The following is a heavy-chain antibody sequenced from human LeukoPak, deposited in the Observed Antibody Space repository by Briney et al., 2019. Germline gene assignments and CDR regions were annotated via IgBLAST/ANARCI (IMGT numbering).Heavy chain of an antibody. CDR3: AKVGGMATVS. J-gene: IGHJ4*02. D-gene: IGHD5-24*01. CDR2: ISYDGSNK. CDR1: GFTFTDYG. Sequence: GGSLRLSCAASGFTFTDYGMHWVRQAPGKGLEWVAVISYDGSNKYYADSVKGRFTISRDNSKNTLYLQMNSLRAEDTAVYYCAKVGGMATVSWGQGTLVTVSS. V-gene: IGHV3-30*18.